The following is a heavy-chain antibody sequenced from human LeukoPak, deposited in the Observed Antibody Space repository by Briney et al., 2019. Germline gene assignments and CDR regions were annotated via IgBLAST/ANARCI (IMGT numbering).Heavy chain of an antibody. CDR1: GFSVSSNY. CDR3: AKSGYNCIDD. Sequence: PGGSLRLSCEASGFSVSSNYMSWVRHAPGKGLEWVSNVSGSGGGENTYYADSVKGRFTISRDNSKNTLILQMNSLRAEDTAVYYWAKSGYNCIDDWGQGILVTVSS. V-gene: IGHV3-23*01. CDR2: VSGSGGGENT. D-gene: IGHD5-24*01. J-gene: IGHJ4*02.